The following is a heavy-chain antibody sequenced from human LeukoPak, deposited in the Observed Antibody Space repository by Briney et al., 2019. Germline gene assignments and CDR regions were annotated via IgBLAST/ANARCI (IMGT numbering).Heavy chain of an antibody. CDR3: AKEGYDSSGYYGRYYYYYYMDV. D-gene: IGHD3-22*01. CDR2: IRCDGSNK. CDR1: GFTFRSYG. V-gene: IGHV3-30*02. Sequence: PGGSLRLSCAASGFTFRSYGMSCVREAPGKGLEWVAFIRCDGSNKYYADSVKGRFTISRDNSKNTLYLQMNSLRAEDTAVYYCAKEGYDSSGYYGRYYYYYYMDVWGKGTTVTISS. J-gene: IGHJ6*03.